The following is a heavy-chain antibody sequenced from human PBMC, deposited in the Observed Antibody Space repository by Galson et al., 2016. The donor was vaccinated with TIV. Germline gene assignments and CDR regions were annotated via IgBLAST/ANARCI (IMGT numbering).Heavy chain of an antibody. CDR2: IDWADDK. Sequence: PALVKPTQTLALTCTFSGFSLDSDGMCVNWIRQPPGKALEWLARIDWADDKSYTSSLQTTLTISKDTPKNQVVLTMTNMDPVDTATYYCARISGYYDSSGHYIPRSFDYWGQGTPVTVSS. D-gene: IGHD3-22*01. CDR3: ARISGYYDSSGHYIPRSFDY. CDR1: GFSLDSDGMC. V-gene: IGHV2-70*11. J-gene: IGHJ4*02.